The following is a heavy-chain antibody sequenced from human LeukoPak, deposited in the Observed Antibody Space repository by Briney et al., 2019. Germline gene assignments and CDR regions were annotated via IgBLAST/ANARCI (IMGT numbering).Heavy chain of an antibody. CDR3: AREGSISLSFDY. V-gene: IGHV1-69*05. Sequence: GASVKVSCKASGGTFSSYAISWVRQAPGQGLEWMGRIIPIFGTANYAQKFQGRVTITTDESTSTAYMKLSSLRSEDTAVYYCAREGSISLSFDYWGQGTLVTVSS. CDR2: IIPIFGTA. CDR1: GGTFSSYA. J-gene: IGHJ4*02. D-gene: IGHD3-3*02.